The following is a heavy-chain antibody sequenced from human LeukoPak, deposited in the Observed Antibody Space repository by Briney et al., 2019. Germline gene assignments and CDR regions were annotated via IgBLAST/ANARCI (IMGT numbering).Heavy chain of an antibody. D-gene: IGHD6-19*01. CDR2: IYYSGST. CDR3: ARTQTYSSGWDYFDY. V-gene: IGHV4-39*01. CDR1: GVSISSSSYY. J-gene: IGHJ4*02. Sequence: PSQTLSLTCTVSGVSISSSSYYWGWIRQPPGKGLEWIGSIYYSGSTYYNPSLKSRVTISVDTSKNQFSLKLSSVTAADTAVYYCARTQTYSSGWDYFDYWGQGTLVTVSS.